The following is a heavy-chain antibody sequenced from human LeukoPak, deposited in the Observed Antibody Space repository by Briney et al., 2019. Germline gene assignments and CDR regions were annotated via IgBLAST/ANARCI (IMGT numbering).Heavy chain of an antibody. CDR3: ARGHDTTGYFAY. CDR2: INTTTGNP. V-gene: IGHV7-4-1*02. Sequence: ASVKVSCKPSGYTFTTFPINWVRQAPGQGLEWMGWINTTTGNPAYAQGLTGQFVFSLDTSVSTAYLQITSLKTEDIGVYYCARGHDTTGYFAYWGQGSLVTVSS. CDR1: GYTFTTFP. D-gene: IGHD3-9*01. J-gene: IGHJ4*02.